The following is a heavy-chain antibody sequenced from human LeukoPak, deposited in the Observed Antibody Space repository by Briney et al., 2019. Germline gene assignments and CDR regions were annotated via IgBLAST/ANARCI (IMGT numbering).Heavy chain of an antibody. CDR3: AKGSKLVVITRDHYMAV. V-gene: IGHV3-30*02. J-gene: IGHJ6*03. CDR2: IRYNGNNQ. CDR1: GFTFNNYG. Sequence: GGSLRLSCAASGFTFNNYGMHWVRQAPGKGLEWVAFIRYNGNNQYYADSVKGRFTISRDNSENTLYLQMNSLKGDDTAVYYCAKGSKLVVITRDHYMAVWGKGTTVTISS. D-gene: IGHD3-22*01.